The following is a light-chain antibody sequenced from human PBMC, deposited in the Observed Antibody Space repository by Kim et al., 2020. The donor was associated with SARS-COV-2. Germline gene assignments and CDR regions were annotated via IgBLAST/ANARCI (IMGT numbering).Light chain of an antibody. CDR3: ASWDDSLNSYV. CDR2: SDN. CDR1: HSNIGAYY. J-gene: IGLJ1*01. Sequence: ELTQPPSTSGTPGQRVTISCSGSHSNIGAYYIHWYQELPGTAPKLLIYSDNLRPSGVHDRFSGSKSGTSASLAISGLRSEDEADYYCASWDDSLNSYVFGTGTKVTVL. V-gene: IGLV1-47*01.